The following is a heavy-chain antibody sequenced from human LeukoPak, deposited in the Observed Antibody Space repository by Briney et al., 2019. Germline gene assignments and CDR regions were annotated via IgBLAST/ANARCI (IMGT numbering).Heavy chain of an antibody. D-gene: IGHD3-10*01. V-gene: IGHV1-69*02. CDR3: ATDRGATDAFDI. J-gene: IGHJ3*02. CDR1: GGTFSSYT. Sequence: VASVKVSCKASGGTFSSYTISWVRQAPGQGLEWMGRIIPILGIANYAQKFQGRVTITADKSTSAAYMELSSLRSEDTAVYYCATDRGATDAFDIWGQGTMVTVSS. CDR2: IIPILGIA.